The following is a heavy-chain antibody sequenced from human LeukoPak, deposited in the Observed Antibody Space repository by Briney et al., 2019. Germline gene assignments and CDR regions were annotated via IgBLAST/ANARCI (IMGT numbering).Heavy chain of an antibody. J-gene: IGHJ4*02. D-gene: IGHD2-15*01. CDR1: GCIFSSYA. V-gene: IGHV3-23*01. Sequence: GWSLRVSCAAAGCIFSSYAMSLVHQAAGEGFEWASAIMGSGGSTYYENSVKGRFTISRDNSKNTLYMQMNSLRAEDTAVYYCAKSLGCCSGGSCYSHYFDYWGQGTLVTVSS. CDR3: AKSLGCCSGGSCYSHYFDY. CDR2: IMGSGGST.